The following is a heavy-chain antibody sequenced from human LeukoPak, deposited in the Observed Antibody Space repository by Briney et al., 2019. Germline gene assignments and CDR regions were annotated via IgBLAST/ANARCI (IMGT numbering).Heavy chain of an antibody. V-gene: IGHV1-18*01. Sequence: ASVKVSCKASGYTFTSYGINWVRQAPGQGLEWMGWIITYNGNTNYAQKLQGRVTMTTDTSTSTAYMELRSLRSDDTAVYYCARDWGIVVVPAAKTFDPWGQGTLVTVSS. CDR3: ARDWGIVVVPAAKTFDP. J-gene: IGHJ5*02. CDR1: GYTFTSYG. CDR2: IITYNGNT. D-gene: IGHD2-2*01.